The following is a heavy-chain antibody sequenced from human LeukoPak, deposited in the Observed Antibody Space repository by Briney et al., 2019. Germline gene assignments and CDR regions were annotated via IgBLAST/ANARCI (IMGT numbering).Heavy chain of an antibody. CDR2: IIPIFGTA. J-gene: IGHJ6*02. CDR1: GGTFTNYV. V-gene: IGHV1-69*01. D-gene: IGHD3-10*01. CDR3: GRGISVVRGVIKYYYGLDV. Sequence: AASVKVSCKAFGGTFTNYVISWLRQAPGQGLEWMGGIIPIFGTANYAQKFQGRVTITADESTSTAYMELSSLRSEDTAVYYCGRGISVVRGVIKYYYGLDVWGQGTTVTVSS.